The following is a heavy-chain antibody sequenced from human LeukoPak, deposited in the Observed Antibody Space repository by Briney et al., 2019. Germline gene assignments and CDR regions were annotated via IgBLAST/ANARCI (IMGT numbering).Heavy chain of an antibody. CDR2: IRYDGSNK. D-gene: IGHD6-6*01. Sequence: GGSLRLSCAASGFTFSSYDMHWVRQAPGKGLEWVAFIRYDGSNKYYADSVKGRFTISRDNSKNTLYLQMNSLRAEDTAVYYCASPNHIAAIDYWGQGTLVTVSS. CDR3: ASPNHIAAIDY. CDR1: GFTFSSYD. J-gene: IGHJ4*02. V-gene: IGHV3-30*02.